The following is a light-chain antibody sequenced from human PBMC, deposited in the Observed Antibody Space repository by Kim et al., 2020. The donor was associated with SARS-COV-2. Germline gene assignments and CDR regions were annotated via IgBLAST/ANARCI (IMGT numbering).Light chain of an antibody. V-gene: IGKV3-20*01. CDR1: QSVSSNY. CDR3: QQYGSSPRT. Sequence: STGERATLSCRASQSVSSNYLAWYQQKPGQAPRLLIYGASSRATGIPDRFSGSGSGTDFTLTISRLEPEDFAVYYCQQYGSSPRTFGQGTKVEIK. CDR2: GAS. J-gene: IGKJ1*01.